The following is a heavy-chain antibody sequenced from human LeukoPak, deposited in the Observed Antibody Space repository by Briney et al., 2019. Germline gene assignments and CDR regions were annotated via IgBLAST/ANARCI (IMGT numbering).Heavy chain of an antibody. D-gene: IGHD3-10*01. V-gene: IGHV4-39*01. Sequence: SETLSLTCTVSGGSINSSSYYWVWIRQPPGKGLEWIGTIYYTGSPYYNPSLKSRVTISIDTSKNQFSLKLSSVTAADTAVYYCARRGGYYGSGKTYWFDPWGQGTLVTVPS. CDR2: IYYTGSP. CDR3: ARRGGYYGSGKTYWFDP. J-gene: IGHJ5*02. CDR1: GGSINSSSYY.